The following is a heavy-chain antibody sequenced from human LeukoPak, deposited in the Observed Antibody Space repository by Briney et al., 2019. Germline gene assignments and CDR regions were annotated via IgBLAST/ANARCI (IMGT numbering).Heavy chain of an antibody. V-gene: IGHV3-21*06. CDR1: GFTFRSYP. Sequence: KPGGSLRLSCAASGFTFRSYPMDWVRQAPGKGVEGDSSISGSSSYIYYADSVKGRLTIARDNAKNSLYLQMNRLRAEDTAVDDCARDTYDILTGYYKWAFDIWGQGAMVTVSS. CDR3: ARDTYDILTGYYKWAFDI. CDR2: ISGSSSYI. J-gene: IGHJ3*02. D-gene: IGHD3-9*01.